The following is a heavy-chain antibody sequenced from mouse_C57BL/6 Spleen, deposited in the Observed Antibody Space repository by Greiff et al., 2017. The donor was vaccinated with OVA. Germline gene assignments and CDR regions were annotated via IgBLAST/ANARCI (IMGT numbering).Heavy chain of an antibody. CDR2: IYPGSGST. Sequence: QVQLQQPGAELVKPGASVKMSCTASGYTFTSYWITWVKQRPGQGLEWIGDIYPGSGSTNYNEKFKSKATLTVDTSSSTAYMQLSSLTSEDSAVYYCARTTVVDYYAMDYWGQGTSVTVSS. CDR3: ARTTVVDYYAMDY. CDR1: GYTFTSYW. D-gene: IGHD1-1*01. V-gene: IGHV1-55*01. J-gene: IGHJ4*01.